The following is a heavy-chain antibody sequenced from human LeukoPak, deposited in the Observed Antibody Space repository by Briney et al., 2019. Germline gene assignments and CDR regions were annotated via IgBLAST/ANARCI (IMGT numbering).Heavy chain of an antibody. CDR1: SDSLSSYY. Sequence: PSETLSLTCAVYSDSLSSYYRSWIRQPPGKGLEWIGKIIHDGRVTYNASLGTRVSISADTSKNHFTLELKSVTATDTAIYYCVTGLFPAESWGQGTLVTVSS. J-gene: IGHJ5*02. D-gene: IGHD2-8*02. V-gene: IGHV4-34*12. CDR3: VTGLFPAES. CDR2: IIHDGRV.